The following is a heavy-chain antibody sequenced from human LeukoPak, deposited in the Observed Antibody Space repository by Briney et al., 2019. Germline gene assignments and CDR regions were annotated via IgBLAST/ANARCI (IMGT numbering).Heavy chain of an antibody. CDR2: ISGSGGST. CDR1: GFTFSQYW. D-gene: IGHD3-10*01. CDR3: AKQGMVRGVHFDY. Sequence: GGSLRLSCVTSGFTFSQYWMTWVRQAPGKGLEWVSAISGSGGSTCYADSVKGRFTISRDNSKNTLYLQMNSLRAEDTAVYYCAKQGMVRGVHFDYWGQGTLVTVSS. V-gene: IGHV3-23*01. J-gene: IGHJ4*02.